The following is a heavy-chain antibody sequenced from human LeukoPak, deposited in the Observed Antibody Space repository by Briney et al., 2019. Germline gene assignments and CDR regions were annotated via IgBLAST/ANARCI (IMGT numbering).Heavy chain of an antibody. D-gene: IGHD3-10*01. CDR1: GGSFSNYY. Sequence: SETLSLTCAVYGGSFSNYYWSWIRQPPGKGLEWIGEINHSGSTNYNPSLKSRVTISVDTSKNQFSLKLSSVTAADTAVYYCARLGTRGSGSFYFDYWGQGTLVTVSS. CDR3: ARLGTRGSGSFYFDY. CDR2: INHSGST. V-gene: IGHV4-34*01. J-gene: IGHJ4*02.